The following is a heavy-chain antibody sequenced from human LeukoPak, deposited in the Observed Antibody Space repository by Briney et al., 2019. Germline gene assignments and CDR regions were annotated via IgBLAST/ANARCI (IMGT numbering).Heavy chain of an antibody. V-gene: IGHV4-59*01. J-gene: IGHJ6*02. CDR3: ARDRYYYYGMDV. Sequence: SETLSLTCTVSGGSISSYYWSWIRQPPGKGLEWIGYIYYSGRTNYNPSLKSRVTISVDTSKNQFSLKLSSVTAADTAVYYCARDRYYYYGMDVWGQGTTVTVPS. CDR2: IYYSGRT. CDR1: GGSISSYY.